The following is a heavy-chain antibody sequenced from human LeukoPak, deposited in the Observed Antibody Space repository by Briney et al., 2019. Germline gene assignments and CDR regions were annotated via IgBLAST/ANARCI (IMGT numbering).Heavy chain of an antibody. CDR1: GFMFSSFG. Sequence: PGGSLRLSCAASGFMFSSFGMHWVRQPPGKGLEWVAFRRYDGSDKHYADSVKGRFTISRDNSKNTLYLQMNSLRPEDTAVYYCATDGEQWLVSPLHFHNWGQGTLVTVSS. CDR2: RRYDGSDK. CDR3: ATDGEQWLVSPLHFHN. J-gene: IGHJ4*02. D-gene: IGHD6-19*01. V-gene: IGHV3-30*02.